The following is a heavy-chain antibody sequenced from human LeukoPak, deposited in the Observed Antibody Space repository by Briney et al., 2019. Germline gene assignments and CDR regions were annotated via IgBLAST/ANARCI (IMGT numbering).Heavy chain of an antibody. CDR3: ARGPLWFGELLYWYFDL. D-gene: IGHD3-10*01. V-gene: IGHV4-30-4*08. Sequence: SETLSLTCTVSGGSISSGDYYWSWIRQPPGKGLEWIGYIYYSGSTYYNPSLKSRVTISVDTSKNQFSLKLSSVTAADTAVYYCARGPLWFGELLYWYFDLWGRGTLVTVSS. J-gene: IGHJ2*01. CDR2: IYYSGST. CDR1: GGSISSGDYY.